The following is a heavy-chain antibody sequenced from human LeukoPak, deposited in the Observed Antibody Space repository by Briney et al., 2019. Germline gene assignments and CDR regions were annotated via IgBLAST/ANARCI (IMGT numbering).Heavy chain of an antibody. D-gene: IGHD6-13*01. J-gene: IGHJ4*02. Sequence: PSETLSLTCAVYGGSFSVYYWSWIRQPPGKGLEWVGEINHSGRTNYNPSLKSRVTISVDTSKNQFSLKLSSVTAADTAVYYCARVRPTGIAAAGLDYWGQGTLVTVSS. CDR1: GGSFSVYY. CDR3: ARVRPTGIAAAGLDY. CDR2: INHSGRT. V-gene: IGHV4-34*01.